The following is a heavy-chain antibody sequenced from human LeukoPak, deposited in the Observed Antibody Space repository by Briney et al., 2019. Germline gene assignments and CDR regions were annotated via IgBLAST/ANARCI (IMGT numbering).Heavy chain of an antibody. CDR3: AKGGRYSFFDI. D-gene: IGHD4-11*01. CDR2: VSGGGSNS. J-gene: IGHJ3*02. V-gene: IGHV3-23*01. Sequence: GGSLRLSCAASGLTFSNYAMTWVRQAPGKGLEWVSTVSGGGSNSYYADSVKGRFTISGDNSKNMVYLQMNSLRAEDTALYYCAKGGRYSFFDIGGERTMVTVSS. CDR1: GLTFSNYA.